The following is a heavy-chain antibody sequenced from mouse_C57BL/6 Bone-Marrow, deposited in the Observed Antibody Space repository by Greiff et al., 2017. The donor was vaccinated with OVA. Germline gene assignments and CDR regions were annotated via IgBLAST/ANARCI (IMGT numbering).Heavy chain of an antibody. CDR1: GFTFTDYY. J-gene: IGHJ3*01. D-gene: IGHD1-1*01. Sequence: EVKLVESGGGLVQPGGSLSLSCAASGFTFTDYYMSWVRQPPGKALEWLGFIRNKANGYTTEYSASVKGRFTISRDNSQSILYLQMNALRAEDSATYYCARSPNYYGSSSWFAYWGQVTLVTVSA. CDR2: IRNKANGYTT. V-gene: IGHV7-3*01. CDR3: ARSPNYYGSSSWFAY.